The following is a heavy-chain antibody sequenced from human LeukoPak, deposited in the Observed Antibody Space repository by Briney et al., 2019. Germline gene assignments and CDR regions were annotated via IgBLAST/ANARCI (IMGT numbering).Heavy chain of an antibody. CDR3: ARINSSGWYPYFDY. CDR1: GGSISSGGYY. Sequence: SETLSLTCAVSGGSISSGGYYWSWIRQPPGKGLEWIGYIYYSGSTNYNPSLKSRVTISVDTSKSQFSLKLSSVTAADTAVYYCARINSSGWYPYFDYWGQGTLVTVSS. D-gene: IGHD6-19*01. CDR2: IYYSGST. V-gene: IGHV4-61*08. J-gene: IGHJ4*02.